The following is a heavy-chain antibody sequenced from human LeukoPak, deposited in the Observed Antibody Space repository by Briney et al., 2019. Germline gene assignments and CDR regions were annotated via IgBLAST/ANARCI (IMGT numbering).Heavy chain of an antibody. V-gene: IGHV4-39*01. CDR3: ANNEREAPGEVGF. CDR1: GGSISSSSYY. D-gene: IGHD7-27*01. J-gene: IGHJ4*02. Sequence: SETLSLTCAVSGGSISSSSYYWGWIRQPPGKGLEWIGSIYYSGSTYYNPSLKSRVTISVDTSKNQFSLKLSSVTAADTAVYYCANNEREAPGEVGFWGKGPLVTVSS. CDR2: IYYSGST.